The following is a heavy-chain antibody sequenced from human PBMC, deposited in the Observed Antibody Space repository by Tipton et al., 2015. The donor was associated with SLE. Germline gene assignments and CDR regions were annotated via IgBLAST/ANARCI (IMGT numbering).Heavy chain of an antibody. CDR3: ARDSSSSPFDY. D-gene: IGHD6-6*01. CDR2: IYHSGST. CDR1: GGSVSSGSYY. J-gene: IGHJ4*02. V-gene: IGHV4-30-2*01. Sequence: TLSLTCTVSGGSVSSGSYYWSWIRQPPGKGLEWIGYIYHSGSTYYNPSLKSRVTISVDTSKNQFSLKLSSVTAADTAVYYCARDSSSSPFDYWGQGTLVTVSS.